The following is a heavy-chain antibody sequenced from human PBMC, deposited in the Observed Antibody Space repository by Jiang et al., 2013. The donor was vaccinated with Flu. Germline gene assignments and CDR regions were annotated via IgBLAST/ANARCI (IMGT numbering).Heavy chain of an antibody. Sequence: GGNLVQPGGSLRLSCTASGFTFSNYVMXWVRQAPGKGLEWVSAINARGDDTYYADPVKGRFTISRDNSKNTLYLQMNSLSTEDTAVYFCAKVTNRYFDLWGRGTLVTVSS. J-gene: IGHJ2*01. CDR2: INARGDDT. V-gene: IGHV3-23*01. CDR1: GFTFSNYV. CDR3: AKVTNRYFDL.